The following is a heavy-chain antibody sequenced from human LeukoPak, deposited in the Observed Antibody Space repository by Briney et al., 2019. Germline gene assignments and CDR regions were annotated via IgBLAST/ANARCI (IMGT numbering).Heavy chain of an antibody. Sequence: GGSLRLSCAASGFTFSSYWMHWVRQAPGKGPVWVSRINSDGSSTSYADSVKGRFTISRDNAKNTLYLQMNSLRAGDTAVYYCARDFGLWGQGTLVTVSS. CDR1: GFTFSSYW. CDR3: ARDFGL. J-gene: IGHJ4*02. D-gene: IGHD3/OR15-3a*01. V-gene: IGHV3-74*01. CDR2: INSDGSST.